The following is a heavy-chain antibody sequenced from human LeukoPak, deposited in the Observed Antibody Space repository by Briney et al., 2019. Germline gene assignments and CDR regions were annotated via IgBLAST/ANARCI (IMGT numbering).Heavy chain of an antibody. V-gene: IGHV4-59*08. CDR1: GGSISGHY. CDR2: GSYSGTT. D-gene: IGHD5-12*01. J-gene: IGHJ4*02. CDR3: ARQWGANGYGYFDY. Sequence: PSETLSLTCTVSGGSISGHYWSWIRQPPGKGLEWIGHGSYSGTTKYNAPLKSRVTISVDTSKNQFSLRLNSVPAADTSVYYCARQWGANGYGYFDYWGQGTLVTVSS.